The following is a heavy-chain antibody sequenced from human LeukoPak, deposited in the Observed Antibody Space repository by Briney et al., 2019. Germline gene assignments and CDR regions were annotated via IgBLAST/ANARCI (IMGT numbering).Heavy chain of an antibody. V-gene: IGHV4-39*01. CDR3: ARLYSGTRPPNY. Sequence: SETLSLTCTVSGDSISSRTYYWGWIRQPPGKGLEWIGSIYYSGRTYYNPSLKSRVAVCADTSKNRISLKLISVSAADTAVYYCARLYSGTRPPNYWGQGTLVTVSS. J-gene: IGHJ4*02. CDR1: GDSISSRTYY. CDR2: IYYSGRT. D-gene: IGHD3-10*01.